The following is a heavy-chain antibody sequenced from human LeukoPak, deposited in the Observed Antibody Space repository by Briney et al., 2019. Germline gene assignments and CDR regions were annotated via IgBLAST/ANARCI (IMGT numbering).Heavy chain of an antibody. J-gene: IGHJ4*02. Sequence: SETLSLTCTVSGYSISSGYYWGWIRQPPGKGLEWIGSIYHSGSTYYNPSLKSRVTITADTSKNQFSLKLSSVTAADTAVYYCARDSVVVTAIPLDYWGQGTLVTVSS. V-gene: IGHV4-38-2*02. CDR3: ARDSVVVTAIPLDY. D-gene: IGHD2-21*02. CDR1: GYSISSGYY. CDR2: IYHSGST.